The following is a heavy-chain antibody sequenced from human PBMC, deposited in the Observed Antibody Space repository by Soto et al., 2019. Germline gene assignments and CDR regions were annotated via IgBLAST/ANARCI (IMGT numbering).Heavy chain of an antibody. CDR3: ARADCTGAYCYSWPFNYGVDV. D-gene: IGHD2-15*01. CDR1: GFTFNTYG. Sequence: GGSLRLSCTTSGFTFNTYGMHWVGQAPGKGLEWVAIIWYDGSNKYYADSVKGRFTISRDNSKNTLYLQMNSLRAEDTALYYCARADCTGAYCYSWPFNYGVDVWGQGTTVTVSS. V-gene: IGHV3-33*01. J-gene: IGHJ6*02. CDR2: IWYDGSNK.